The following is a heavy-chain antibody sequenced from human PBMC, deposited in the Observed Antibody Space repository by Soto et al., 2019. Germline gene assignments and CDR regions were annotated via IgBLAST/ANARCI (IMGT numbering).Heavy chain of an antibody. D-gene: IGHD3-3*01. V-gene: IGHV3-48*02. CDR1: GFTFSSYS. CDR3: ARDGYDFWSGYYTIDY. CDR2: ISSSSSTI. J-gene: IGHJ4*02. Sequence: GGSLRLSCAASGFTFSSYSMNWVRQAPGKGLEWVSYISSSSSTIYYADSVKGRFTISRDNAKNSLYLQMNSLRDEDTAVYYCARDGYDFWSGYYTIDYWGQGTLVTVSS.